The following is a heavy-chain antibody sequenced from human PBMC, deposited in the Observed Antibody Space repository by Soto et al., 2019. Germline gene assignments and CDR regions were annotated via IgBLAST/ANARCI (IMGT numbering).Heavy chain of an antibody. CDR1: GDSISSSVW. CDR2: VFHTGNT. Sequence: SETLSLTCAVSGDSISSSVWWTWVRQPPGKGLEWIGEVFHTGNTNYNPSLKSRVTMSVDKSTNEFSLKVTSVTAADTAIYYCARKAWVRFDYWGQGALVTV. V-gene: IGHV4-4*02. CDR3: ARKAWVRFDY. J-gene: IGHJ4*02. D-gene: IGHD7-27*01.